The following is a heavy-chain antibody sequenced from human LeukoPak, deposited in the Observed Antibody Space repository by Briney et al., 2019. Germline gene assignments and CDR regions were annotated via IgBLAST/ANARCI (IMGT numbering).Heavy chain of an antibody. CDR3: ARNDYYSAAY. CDR2: IHHSGST. CDR1: GVSISSGYW. V-gene: IGHV4-4*02. J-gene: IGHJ4*02. Sequence: PSGSLSLTCAVSGVSISSGYWWSWLRQPPGKGLEWIGEIHHSGSTNYNPSLKSRVTISVDNSKNQFSLRLTSVTAADTAVYYCARNDYYSAAYWGQGTLVTVSS. D-gene: IGHD3-22*01.